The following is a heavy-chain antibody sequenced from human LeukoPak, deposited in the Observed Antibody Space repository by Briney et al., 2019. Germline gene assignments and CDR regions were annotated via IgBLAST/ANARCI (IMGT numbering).Heavy chain of an antibody. J-gene: IGHJ4*02. Sequence: GGSLRLSCAASGFTFSSYAMHWVRQAPGKGLEWVAVISYDGSNKYYADSVKGRFTISRDNSKNTLYLQMNSLRAEDTAVYYCARQSLMVRGAKSFDYWGQGTLVTVSS. D-gene: IGHD3-10*01. V-gene: IGHV3-30*04. CDR2: ISYDGSNK. CDR3: ARQSLMVRGAKSFDY. CDR1: GFTFSSYA.